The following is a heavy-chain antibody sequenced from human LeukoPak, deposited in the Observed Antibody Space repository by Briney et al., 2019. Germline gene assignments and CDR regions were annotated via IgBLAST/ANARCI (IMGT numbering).Heavy chain of an antibody. J-gene: IGHJ4*02. CDR3: ARDLDYGDYPMDY. CDR2: IWYDGSNK. CDR1: GFTVSSYG. Sequence: GGSLRLSCAASGFTVSSYGMHWVRQAPGKGLEWVAVIWYDGSNKYYADSVKGRFTISRDNSKNTLYLQMNSLRAEDTAVYYCARDLDYGDYPMDYWGQGTLVTVSS. D-gene: IGHD4-17*01. V-gene: IGHV3-33*08.